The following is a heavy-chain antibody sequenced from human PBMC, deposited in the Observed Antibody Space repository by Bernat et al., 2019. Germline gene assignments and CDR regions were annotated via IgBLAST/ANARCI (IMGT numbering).Heavy chain of an antibody. V-gene: IGHV4-39*01. CDR2: IYFYGTS. Sequence: QLQLQESGPGLVKPLETLSLTCTVSGGSISTNFYYWGWFRQPPGKGLEWIGSIYFYGTSYYNPSLKSRVTISLDTSKSQFSLKLNSVTATDTALYYCVRRGEVPTSIDFWGQGTLVTVSS. CDR1: GGSISTNFYY. CDR3: VRRGEVPTSIDF. D-gene: IGHD5-24*01. J-gene: IGHJ4*02.